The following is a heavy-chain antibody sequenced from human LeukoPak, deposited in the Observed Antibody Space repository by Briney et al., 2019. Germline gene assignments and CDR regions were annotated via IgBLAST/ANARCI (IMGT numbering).Heavy chain of an antibody. CDR1: GFTFSSYE. CDR2: ISSSGSTI. J-gene: IGHJ3*02. V-gene: IGHV3-48*03. Sequence: PGGSLRLSCAASGFTFSSYEMNWVRQAPGKGLEWVSYISSSGSTIYYADSVKGRFTISRDNAKNSLYLQMNSLRAEDTAVYYCAKDRYGSGSPDAFDIWGQGTMVTVSS. D-gene: IGHD3-10*01. CDR3: AKDRYGSGSPDAFDI.